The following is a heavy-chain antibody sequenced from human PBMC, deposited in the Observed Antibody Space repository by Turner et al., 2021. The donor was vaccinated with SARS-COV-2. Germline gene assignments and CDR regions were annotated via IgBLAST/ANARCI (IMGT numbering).Heavy chain of an antibody. V-gene: IGHV3-48*01. CDR1: GFTFSSYP. CDR2: ISSGSTDI. D-gene: IGHD1-1*01. Sequence: EVRLVESGGGVAQPGGSLRLSCAASGFTFSSYPINWVRQAPGKGLEWLSYISSGSTDIYYADSVRGRFTVSRDNARNSLYLQMNNLRAEDTAVYYCARDKRYSIDYWGQGTLVTVSS. J-gene: IGHJ4*02. CDR3: ARDKRYSIDY.